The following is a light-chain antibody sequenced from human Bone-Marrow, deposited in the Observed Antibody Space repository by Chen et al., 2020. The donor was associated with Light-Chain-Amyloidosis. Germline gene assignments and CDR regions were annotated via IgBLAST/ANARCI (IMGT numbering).Light chain of an antibody. J-gene: IGLJ2*01. V-gene: IGLV3-25*03. CDR2: RYT. Sequence: SSELTQPPSVSVSPGQTARITCSGDDLPTKYAYWYQQKPGQAPLLVIHRYTERPSEISERFSGSSSGTTATWTISGVQAEDEADYHCQSSDSSGTYEVILGGGTKMTVL. CDR1: DLPTKY. CDR3: QSSDSSGTYEVI.